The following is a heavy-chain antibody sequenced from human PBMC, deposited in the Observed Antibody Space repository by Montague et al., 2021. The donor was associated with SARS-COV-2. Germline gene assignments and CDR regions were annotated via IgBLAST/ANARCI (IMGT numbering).Heavy chain of an antibody. Sequence: TLSLTCTVSGGSISSGDYYWCLSRQHPGKLLEWTGYIYYSGSTYYNPFLKSRVIISVDTSKNQFSLKLSSVTAAYTAVYYCARATPGYCSSTSCYTGHAFDIWGQGTMVTVSS. V-gene: IGHV4-31*03. CDR2: IYYSGST. CDR1: GGSISSGDYY. CDR3: ARATPGYCSSTSCYTGHAFDI. D-gene: IGHD2-2*02. J-gene: IGHJ3*02.